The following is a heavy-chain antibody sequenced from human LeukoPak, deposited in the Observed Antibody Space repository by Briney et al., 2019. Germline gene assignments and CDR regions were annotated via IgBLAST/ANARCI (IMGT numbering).Heavy chain of an antibody. V-gene: IGHV3-30*02. Sequence: PGGSLRLACAASGFTFSSYGMHWVRQAPGKGLEWVSFIRYDGSDKYYADSVRGRFTISRDNSKNTLYLQMNSLKTEDTAVYYCTTDLPPRGLLWFGELLVPEGMSAFDIWGQGTIVTVSS. J-gene: IGHJ3*02. CDR2: IRYDGSDK. CDR1: GFTFSSYG. CDR3: TTDLPPRGLLWFGELLVPEGMSAFDI. D-gene: IGHD3-10*01.